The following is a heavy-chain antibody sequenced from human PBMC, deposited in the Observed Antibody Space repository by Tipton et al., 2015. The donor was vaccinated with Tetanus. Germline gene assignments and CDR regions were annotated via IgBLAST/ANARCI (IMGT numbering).Heavy chain of an antibody. V-gene: IGHV4-59*01. CDR2: IFHSGST. CDR1: GGSMSNNY. J-gene: IGHJ3*01. Sequence: TLSLTCTVSGGSMSNNYWSWIRQPPGKGLEWIAYIFHSGSTNYSPSLKSRVAISMDTSKNQISLKLSSVTAADTAVYYCARRSYCRSSRCFDAVDLWGQGTMVSVSS. CDR3: ARRSYCRSSRCFDAVDL. D-gene: IGHD2-2*01.